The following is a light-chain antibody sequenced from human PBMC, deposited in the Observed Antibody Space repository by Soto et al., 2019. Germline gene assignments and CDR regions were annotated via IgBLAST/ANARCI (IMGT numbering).Light chain of an antibody. V-gene: IGLV2-11*01. J-gene: IGLJ1*01. Sequence: QSVLTQPRSVSGSPGQSVTISCTGTSGDVGAYDRVSWYQHHPTKAPKLLIYGNTNRPSGVPDRFSGSRSGTSASLAITGLQAEDDGDYYCQSYDSSLSGSSVFGTGTKLTVL. CDR3: QSYDSSLSGSSV. CDR2: GNT. CDR1: SGDVGAYDR.